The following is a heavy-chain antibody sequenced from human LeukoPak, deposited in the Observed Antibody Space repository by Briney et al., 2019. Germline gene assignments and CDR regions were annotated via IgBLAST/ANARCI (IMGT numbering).Heavy chain of an antibody. V-gene: IGHV3-13*01. J-gene: IGHJ4*02. D-gene: IGHD6-13*01. CDR2: IGTAGDT. CDR3: ARAPSAAGTLFIDY. Sequence: GESLKISCAASGFTFSSYDMHWVRQATGKGLEWVSAIGTAGDTYYPGSVKGRLTISRENAKNSLYLQMNSLRAGDTAVYYCARAPSAAGTLFIDYWGQGTLVTVSS. CDR1: GFTFSSYD.